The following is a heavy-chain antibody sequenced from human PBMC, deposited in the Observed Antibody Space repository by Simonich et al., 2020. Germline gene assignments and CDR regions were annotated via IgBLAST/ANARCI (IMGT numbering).Heavy chain of an antibody. V-gene: IGHV1-2*02. CDR2: INPNSGGT. CDR1: GYTFTGYY. Sequence: QVQLVQSGAEVKKPGASVKVSCKASGYTFTGYYMHWVRQAPGQGLEGMGGINPNSGGTKYAQKFQGRVTMTRDTSISTAYMELSRLRSDDTAVYYCARGALTGDYYYMDVWGKGTTVTVSS. D-gene: IGHD7-27*01. CDR3: ARGALTGDYYYMDV. J-gene: IGHJ6*03.